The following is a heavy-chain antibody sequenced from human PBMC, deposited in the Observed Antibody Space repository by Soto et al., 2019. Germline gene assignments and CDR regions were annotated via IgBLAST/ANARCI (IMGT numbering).Heavy chain of an antibody. Sequence: QVQLVQSGAEVKKPGASVKVSCKASGYIFTSYGISWVRQAPGQGLEWMGWISAYNGNTHYAQKLQGRVTMTTDTSTSTAYMELGSLRSDDAAVYYCARDGGGYTRGYNWFDPWGQGTLVTVSS. V-gene: IGHV1-18*01. J-gene: IGHJ5*02. CDR1: GYIFTSYG. D-gene: IGHD2-15*01. CDR2: ISAYNGNT. CDR3: ARDGGGYTRGYNWFDP.